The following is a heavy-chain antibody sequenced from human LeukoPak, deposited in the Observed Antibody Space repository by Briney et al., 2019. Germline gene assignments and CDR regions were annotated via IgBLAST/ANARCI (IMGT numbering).Heavy chain of an antibody. J-gene: IGHJ4*02. CDR2: ISGSGDNT. V-gene: IGHV3-23*01. CDR3: AGWHLTLFDY. CDR1: VFTFSSFA. Sequence: GGSLRLSCTASVFTFSSFAMSWVRQAPGKGLEWVSGISGSGDNTYYADSVKGRFTISRDNSKNTVYLQIDSLRAEDAAVYYCAGWHLTLFDYWGQGTLVTVSS.